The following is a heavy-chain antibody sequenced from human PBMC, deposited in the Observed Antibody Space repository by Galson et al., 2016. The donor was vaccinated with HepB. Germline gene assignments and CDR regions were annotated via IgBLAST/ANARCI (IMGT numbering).Heavy chain of an antibody. CDR1: GFTFSNAW. D-gene: IGHD5-18*01. J-gene: IGHJ4*02. Sequence: SLRLSCAGSGFTFSNAWMSWVRQAPGKGLEWVGRIKTKSDGGATDYAAPVEGGFTISRDDSQDTLYLQMNSLTSDDTAVYYCATGKGYLYDFWGQGTLVTVSS. V-gene: IGHV3-15*01. CDR3: ATGKGYLYDF. CDR2: IKTKSDGGAT.